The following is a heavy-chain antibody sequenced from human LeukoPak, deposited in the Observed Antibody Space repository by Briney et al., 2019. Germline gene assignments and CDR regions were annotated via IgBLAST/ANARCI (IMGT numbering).Heavy chain of an antibody. CDR3: AREFNDFWSPKHRWFDP. D-gene: IGHD3-3*01. Sequence: GGSLRLSCAASGFTFSSYAMHWVRQAPGKGLEWVAVISYDGSNKYYADSVKGRFTISRDNSKSTLYLQMNSLRAEDTAVYYCAREFNDFWSPKHRWFDPWGQGTLVTVSS. CDR2: ISYDGSNK. CDR1: GFTFSSYA. V-gene: IGHV3-30-3*01. J-gene: IGHJ5*02.